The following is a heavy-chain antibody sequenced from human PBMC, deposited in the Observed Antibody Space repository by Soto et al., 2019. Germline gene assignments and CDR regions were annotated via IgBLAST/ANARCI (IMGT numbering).Heavy chain of an antibody. D-gene: IGHD1-26*01. V-gene: IGHV3-11*01. CDR2: ISSSGNTI. J-gene: IGHJ4*02. CDR1: GFTFSDYY. CDR3: AKMSSGIYYDPVFS. Sequence: QVQLVESGGGLVKTSGSLRIACAASGFTFSDYYMSWVRQAPGKGLEWVSYISSSGNTIYYADSVKGRFTISRDNAKNSVYLQMNSLRAEDTGLYFCAKMSSGIYYDPVFSWGQGTLVTVSS.